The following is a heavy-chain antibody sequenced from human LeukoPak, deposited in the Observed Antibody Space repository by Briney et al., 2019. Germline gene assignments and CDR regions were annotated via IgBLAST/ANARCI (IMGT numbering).Heavy chain of an antibody. D-gene: IGHD3-10*01. J-gene: IGHJ4*02. V-gene: IGHV4-4*02. Sequence: SETLSLTCDVSGGSVTSTNWWTWVRQPPGKGLEWIGEINHSGSTNYNPSLKSRVTISVDTSKNQFSLKLSSVTAADTAVYYCAGDLRYYGSGSRDYWGQGTLVTVSS. CDR1: GGSVTSTNW. CDR2: INHSGST. CDR3: AGDLRYYGSGSRDY.